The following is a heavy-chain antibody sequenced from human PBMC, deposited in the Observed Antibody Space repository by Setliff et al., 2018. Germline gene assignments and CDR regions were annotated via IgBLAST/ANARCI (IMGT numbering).Heavy chain of an antibody. CDR3: ARDLLGSQGRTFDL. V-gene: IGHV1-2*02. D-gene: IGHD1-26*01. Sequence: ASVKVSCKASGYTFSDYYMHWIRQAPGQGPEWMGCINPNTGCTRVAQKFQFGVTMTADKAITTAYMELTRLTSDDTAMYYCARDLLGSQGRTFDLWGQGTLVTVSS. CDR1: GYTFSDYY. J-gene: IGHJ4*02. CDR2: INPNTGCT.